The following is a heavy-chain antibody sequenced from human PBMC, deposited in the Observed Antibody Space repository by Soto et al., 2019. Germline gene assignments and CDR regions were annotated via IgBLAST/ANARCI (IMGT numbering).Heavy chain of an antibody. D-gene: IGHD3-3*01. Sequence: GGSLRLSCTASGFTFGDYAMSWFRQAPGKGLEWVGFIRSKAYGGTTEYAASVKGRFTISRDDSKSIAYLQMNSLKTEDTAVYYCTTYYDFWSGYSYFDYWGQGTLVTVSS. V-gene: IGHV3-49*03. CDR3: TTYYDFWSGYSYFDY. CDR2: IRSKAYGGTT. J-gene: IGHJ4*02. CDR1: GFTFGDYA.